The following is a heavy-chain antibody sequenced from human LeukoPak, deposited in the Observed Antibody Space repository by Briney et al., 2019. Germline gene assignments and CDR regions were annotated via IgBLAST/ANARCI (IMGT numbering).Heavy chain of an antibody. CDR1: GYTFTDYA. V-gene: IGHV1-3*03. CDR3: ARGGKQWRGGNYFDS. J-gene: IGHJ4*02. Sequence: ASVKVSCKAVGYTFTDYALHWVRQAPGQSLEWMGWITTGRGETRYSQEFQRRITFTRDTSASTVYMDLSDLRSEDTAVYYCARGGKQWRGGNYFDSWGRGTLVAVSS. CDR2: ITTGRGET. D-gene: IGHD6-19*01.